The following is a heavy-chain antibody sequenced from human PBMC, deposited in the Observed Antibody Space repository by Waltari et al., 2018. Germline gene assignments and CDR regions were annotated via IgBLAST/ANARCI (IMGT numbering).Heavy chain of an antibody. CDR3: AKGAYFDSSGYYWDY. CDR1: RFTFSSYA. J-gene: IGHJ4*02. CDR2: ISGSCGST. V-gene: IGHV3-23*01. D-gene: IGHD3-22*01. Sequence: EVQLLDSGGGLVQPGGSLRLSCAASRFTFSSYAMNWVRQAPGKGLEWVSVISGSCGSTYYADSVKGRFTISRDNSKNTLDLQMNSLRVEDTAVYYCAKGAYFDSSGYYWDYWGQGTLVTVSS.